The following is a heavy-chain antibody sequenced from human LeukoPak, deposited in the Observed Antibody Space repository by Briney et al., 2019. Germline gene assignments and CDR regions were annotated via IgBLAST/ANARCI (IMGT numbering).Heavy chain of an antibody. CDR2: IIPIFGTA. J-gene: IGHJ4*02. Sequence: GASVKVSCKAPGGTFSSYAISWVRQAPGQGLEWMGGIIPIFGTANYAQKFQGRVTITTDESTSTAYMELSSLRSEDTAVYYCASALPGYSSGPFVFDYWGQGTLVTVSS. CDR1: GGTFSSYA. CDR3: ASALPGYSSGPFVFDY. D-gene: IGHD6-19*01. V-gene: IGHV1-69*05.